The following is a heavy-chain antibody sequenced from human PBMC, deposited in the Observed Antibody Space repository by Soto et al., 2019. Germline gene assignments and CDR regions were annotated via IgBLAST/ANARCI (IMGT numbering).Heavy chain of an antibody. Sequence: QVPLVQSGAEVKKPGSSVTVSCKASGGTFSSYAIHWVRQAPGQGLEWMGGIIPMYGPAKYAQRFQGRVTITADESTTTVYMELTSLISQATAVYYCARVTSMVRGVIDNWFDPWGHGTLVTVSS. CDR2: IIPMYGPA. V-gene: IGHV1-69*01. D-gene: IGHD3-10*01. CDR1: GGTFSSYA. J-gene: IGHJ5*02. CDR3: ARVTSMVRGVIDNWFDP.